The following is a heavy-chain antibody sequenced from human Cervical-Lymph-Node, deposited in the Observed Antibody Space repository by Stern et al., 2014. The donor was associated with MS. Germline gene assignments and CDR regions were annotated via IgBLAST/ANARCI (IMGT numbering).Heavy chain of an antibody. V-gene: IGHV4-59*01. CDR2: IYHSGYT. J-gene: IGHJ6*02. CDR3: ARDKKRNYDFWSAYYRQEPYYDGLDV. D-gene: IGHD3-3*01. Sequence: QVQLQESGPGLLKPSETLSLTCTVSGGSISNYHWSWIRQPPGKGLEWIGYIYHSGYTNYNPSLKSRVTISVDTSKNQFSLRLTSVTAADTAVYFCARDKKRNYDFWSAYYRQEPYYDGLDVWGLGTTVTVS. CDR1: GGSISNYH.